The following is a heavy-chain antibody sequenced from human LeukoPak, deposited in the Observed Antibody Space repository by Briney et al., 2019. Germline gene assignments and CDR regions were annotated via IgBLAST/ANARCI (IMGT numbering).Heavy chain of an antibody. D-gene: IGHD3-16*01. CDR2: INWNGGST. J-gene: IGHJ4*02. Sequence: GGSLRLSCAASGFTFDDYGMSWVRQAPGKGLEWVSGINWNGGSTGYADSVKGRFTISRDNAKNSLYLQMNSLRVEDTALYYCARRGPYDYFDYWGQGTLVTVSS. CDR1: GFTFDDYG. V-gene: IGHV3-20*04. CDR3: ARRGPYDYFDY.